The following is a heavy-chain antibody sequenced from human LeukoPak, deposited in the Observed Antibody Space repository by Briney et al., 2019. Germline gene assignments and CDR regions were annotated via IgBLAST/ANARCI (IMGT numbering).Heavy chain of an antibody. Sequence: SETLSLTCAVYGGSFSGYYWSWIRQPPGKGLEWIGEINHSGSTNYNPSLKSRVTISVDTSKNQFSLKLSSVTAADTAVYYCARGRTWNYKDYWGQGTLVTVSS. V-gene: IGHV4-34*01. CDR3: ARGRTWNYKDY. CDR2: INHSGST. D-gene: IGHD1-7*01. J-gene: IGHJ4*02. CDR1: GGSFSGYY.